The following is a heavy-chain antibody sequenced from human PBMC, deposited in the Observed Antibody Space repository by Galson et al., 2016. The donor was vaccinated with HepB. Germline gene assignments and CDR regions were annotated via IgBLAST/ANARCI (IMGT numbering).Heavy chain of an antibody. CDR2: VYSDGST. J-gene: IGHJ6*03. V-gene: IGHV3-53*01. D-gene: IGHD3-16*01. Sequence: SLRLSCAASGFTVSSYYLSWVRQAPGKGLEWVSIVYSDGSTYYSGSVRGRFTISRDNSNNIVYLQMNSLRAEDTAVYFCAKNKATARVWGHYYYYMDAWGKGTTVTVSS. CDR3: AKNKATARVWGHYYYYMDA. CDR1: GFTVSSYY.